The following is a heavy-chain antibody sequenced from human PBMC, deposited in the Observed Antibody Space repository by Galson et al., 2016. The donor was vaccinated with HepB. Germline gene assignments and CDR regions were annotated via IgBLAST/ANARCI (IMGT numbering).Heavy chain of an antibody. J-gene: IGHJ6*02. Sequence: SLRLSCAVSGFTFDDYTMHWDRQAPGKGLEWISLISWDGRSPSYTDSVEGRFTISRDNRKNTLYLQMNSLTIDDTAVYYCGKDWGSLWESSGKGMDVWGQGTTVIVSS. V-gene: IGHV3-43*01. D-gene: IGHD3-10*01. CDR1: GFTFDDYT. CDR2: ISWDGRSP. CDR3: GKDWGSLWESSGKGMDV.